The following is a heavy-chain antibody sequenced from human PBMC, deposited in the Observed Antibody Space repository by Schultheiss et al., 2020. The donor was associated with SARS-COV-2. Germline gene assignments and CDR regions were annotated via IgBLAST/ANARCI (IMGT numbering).Heavy chain of an antibody. CDR1: GYSFSSYW. Sequence: GGSLRLSCKGSGYSFSSYWIGWVRQMPGKGLEWMGIIYPGDFDTRYSPSFQGQVTISADKSISTAYLQWSSLKASDTAMYYCARGTRRYSQFDYWGQGTLVTVSS. D-gene: IGHD1-1*01. CDR3: ARGTRRYSQFDY. CDR2: IYPGDFDT. J-gene: IGHJ4*02. V-gene: IGHV5-51*01.